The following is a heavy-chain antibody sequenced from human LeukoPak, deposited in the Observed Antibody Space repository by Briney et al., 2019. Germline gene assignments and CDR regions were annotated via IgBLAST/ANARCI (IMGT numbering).Heavy chain of an antibody. D-gene: IGHD3-22*01. J-gene: IGHJ4*02. CDR3: AKASHYYDSSGYLYYFDY. Sequence: GGSLRLSCAASGFTFSSYAMSWVRQAPGKGLEWVSAISGSGGSTYYADSVKGRFTISRDNSKNTLYLQMNSLRAEDTAVYYCAKASHYYDSSGYLYYFDYWGQGTLVTASS. CDR1: GFTFSSYA. V-gene: IGHV3-23*01. CDR2: ISGSGGST.